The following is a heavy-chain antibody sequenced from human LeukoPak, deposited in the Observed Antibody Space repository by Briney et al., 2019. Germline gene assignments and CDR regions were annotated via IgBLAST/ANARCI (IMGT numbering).Heavy chain of an antibody. CDR3: ARGYCSGGGCYYFDY. CDR2: IYYTGNT. Sequence: SETLSLTCTVSGGSVSSGSYYWNWIRQPPGKGLEWIAYIYYTGNTKYNPSLKGRVTISVDTSKNQFSLKLSSLTAADTAVYYCARGYCSGGGCYYFDYWGQGTLVSVSS. D-gene: IGHD2-15*01. J-gene: IGHJ4*02. V-gene: IGHV4-61*01. CDR1: GGSVSSGSYY.